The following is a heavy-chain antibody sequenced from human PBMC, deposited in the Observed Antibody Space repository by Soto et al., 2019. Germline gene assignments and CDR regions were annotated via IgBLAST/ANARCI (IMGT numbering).Heavy chain of an antibody. Sequence: SETLSLSCAVSGGSISSGGYSWSWIRQPPGKGLEWIGYIYHSGSTYYNPSLKSRVTISVDRSKNQFSLKLSSVTAADTAVYYCARSGYSGYDLDYWGQGTLVTVSS. D-gene: IGHD5-12*01. CDR2: IYHSGST. CDR1: GGSISSGGYS. V-gene: IGHV4-30-2*01. J-gene: IGHJ4*02. CDR3: ARSGYSGYDLDY.